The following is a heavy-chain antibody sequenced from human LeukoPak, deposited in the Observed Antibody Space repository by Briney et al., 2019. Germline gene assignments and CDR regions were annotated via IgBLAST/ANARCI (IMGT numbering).Heavy chain of an antibody. CDR2: IYYSGST. Sequence: SETLSLTCTVSGGSISSSSYYWGWIRQPPGKGLVWIASIYYSGSTYYNPSLKSRVTISVNTSTNQFSLKLGSVSAADTAVYYCATLLDPTGWFDPWGQGTLVTVSS. CDR1: GGSISSSSYY. D-gene: IGHD3/OR15-3a*01. V-gene: IGHV4-39*01. CDR3: ATLLDPTGWFDP. J-gene: IGHJ5*02.